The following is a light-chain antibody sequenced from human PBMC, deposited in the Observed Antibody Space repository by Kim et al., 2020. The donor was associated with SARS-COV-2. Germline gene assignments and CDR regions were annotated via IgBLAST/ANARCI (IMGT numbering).Light chain of an antibody. CDR1: SGYSNYK. CDR2: VGTGGIVG. J-gene: IGLJ1*01. V-gene: IGLV9-49*01. CDR3: GADHGSGSNFVYV. Sequence: ELTQPPSASDSLGASVTLTCTLSSGYSNYKVDWYQQRPGKGPRFVMRVGTGGIVGSKGDGIPDRFSVLGSGLNRYLTIKNIQEEDESDYHCGADHGSGSNFVYVFGTGTKVTVL.